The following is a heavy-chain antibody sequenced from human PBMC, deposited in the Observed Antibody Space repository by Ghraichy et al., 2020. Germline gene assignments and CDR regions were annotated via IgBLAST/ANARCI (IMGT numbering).Heavy chain of an antibody. CDR1: GGSISSYY. Sequence: SETLSLTCTVSGGSISSYYWSWIRQPAGKGLEWIGRIYTSGSTNYNPSLKSRVTMSVDTSKNQFSLKLSSVTAADTAVYYCARDAESEYNWNYWFDPWGQGTLVTVSS. J-gene: IGHJ5*02. V-gene: IGHV4-4*07. CDR2: IYTSGST. CDR3: ARDAESEYNWNYWFDP. D-gene: IGHD1-7*01.